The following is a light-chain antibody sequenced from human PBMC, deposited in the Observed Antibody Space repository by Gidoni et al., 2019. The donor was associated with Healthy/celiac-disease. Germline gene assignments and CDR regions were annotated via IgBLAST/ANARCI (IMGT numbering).Light chain of an antibody. CDR1: SSDVGSYNL. J-gene: IGLJ3*02. CDR2: EVS. CDR3: CSYAGSSTRWV. Sequence: QSALTQPPSVPGSPGKSLTLSCTGTSSDVGSYNLVSWYQQHPGKAPKLMIYEVSKRPSGVSNRFSGSKSGNTASLTISGLQAEDEADYYCCSYAGSSTRWVFGGGTKLTVL. V-gene: IGLV2-23*02.